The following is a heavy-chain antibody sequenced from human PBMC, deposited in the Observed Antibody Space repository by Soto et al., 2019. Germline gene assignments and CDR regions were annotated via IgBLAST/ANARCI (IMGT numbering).Heavy chain of an antibody. Sequence: GGSLILSCAASGFTFTRYSMNWVRQAPGKGLEWVSSISSTTNYIYYADSMKGRFTVSRDNAKNSVYLDMNSLSAEDTAKYYCAKDSLQWLGGSGPFDYWGQGTLVTVSS. D-gene: IGHD6-19*01. CDR1: GFTFTRYS. CDR3: AKDSLQWLGGSGPFDY. CDR2: ISSTTNYI. J-gene: IGHJ4*02. V-gene: IGHV3-21*04.